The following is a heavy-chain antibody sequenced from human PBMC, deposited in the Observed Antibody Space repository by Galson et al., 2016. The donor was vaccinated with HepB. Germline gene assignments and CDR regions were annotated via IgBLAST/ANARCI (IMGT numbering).Heavy chain of an antibody. CDR3: ATRNPPHGDYCLDY. CDR1: GFSFGDAW. J-gene: IGHJ4*02. Sequence: SLRLSCAASGFSFGDAWMTWVRKTPRKGLEWVGRIKTKADGGTTDYAASVKGRFIISRDDSRNTLYLQMSSLRYDDTAVYFCATRNPPHGDYCLDYWGQGALVTVSS. V-gene: IGHV3-15*01. CDR2: IKTKADGGTT. D-gene: IGHD2-21*01.